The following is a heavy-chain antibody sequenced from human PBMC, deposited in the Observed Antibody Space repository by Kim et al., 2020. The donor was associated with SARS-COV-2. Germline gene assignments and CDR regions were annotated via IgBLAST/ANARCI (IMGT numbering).Heavy chain of an antibody. CDR2: MNPNSGNT. Sequence: ASVKVSCKASGYTFTSYDINWVRQATGQGLEWMGWMNPNSGNTGYAQKFQGRVTMTRNTSISTAYMELSSLRSEDTAVYYCARGRGDPMIVVVIKTVYYYGMGVWGQGTTVTDSS. CDR1: GYTFTSYD. J-gene: IGHJ6*02. V-gene: IGHV1-8*01. CDR3: ARGRGDPMIVVVIKTVYYYGMGV. D-gene: IGHD3-22*01.